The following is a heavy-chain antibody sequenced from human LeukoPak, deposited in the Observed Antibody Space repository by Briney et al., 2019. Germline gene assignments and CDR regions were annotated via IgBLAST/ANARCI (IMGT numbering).Heavy chain of an antibody. D-gene: IGHD6-25*01. J-gene: IGHJ5*02. V-gene: IGHV3-23*01. CDR2: ISGSGVST. CDR1: GFTFSSYA. Sequence: GGSLRLSCAASGFTFSSYAMSWVRQAPGKGLEWVSSISGSGVSTYYADSVKGRFTVSRDNSKNTLYLQMNSLRAEDTAVYYCAKGEYSSGWRSRFDPWGQGTLVTVSS. CDR3: AKGEYSSGWRSRFDP.